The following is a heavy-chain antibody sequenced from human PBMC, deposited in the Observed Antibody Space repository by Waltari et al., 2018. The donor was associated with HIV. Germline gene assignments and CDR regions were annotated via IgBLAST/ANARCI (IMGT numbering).Heavy chain of an antibody. CDR2: INHSGRT. V-gene: IGHV4-34*02. CDR1: GGGFRCFI. D-gene: IGHD3-16*01. Sequence: QVPLQQWGAGLLKPSETLSRTCAVSGGGFRCFIWHWIRHVPDKGLEWIGEINHSGRTNHNPSLQSRVTMSVETSKNQFSLKLSSVTAADTAVYYCARCNGGYHVWDWFDPWGQGTLVTVSS. CDR3: ARCNGGYHVWDWFDP. J-gene: IGHJ5*02.